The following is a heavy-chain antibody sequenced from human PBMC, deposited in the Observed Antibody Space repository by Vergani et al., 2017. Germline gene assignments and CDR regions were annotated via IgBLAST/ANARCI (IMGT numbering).Heavy chain of an antibody. V-gene: IGHV3-23*01. CDR1: GFTFSSYA. D-gene: IGHD3-22*01. J-gene: IGHJ5*02. CDR2: ISGSGGST. CDR3: AKEPGVVVITQVSWFDP. Sequence: EVQLLESGGGLVQPGGSLRLSCAASGFTFSSYAMSWVRQAPGKGLEWVSAISGSGGSTYYADSVKGRFTIPRDNSKNTQYLQMNSLRAEDTTVYYCAKEPGVVVITQVSWFDPWGQGTLVTVSS.